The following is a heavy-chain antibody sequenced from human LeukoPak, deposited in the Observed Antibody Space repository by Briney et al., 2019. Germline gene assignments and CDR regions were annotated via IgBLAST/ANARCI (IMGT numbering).Heavy chain of an antibody. D-gene: IGHD1-26*01. V-gene: IGHV1-8*03. CDR2: MNPNSGNT. Sequence: ASVKFSCKASGYTFTSYDIDWVRQATGQGLEWMGWMNPNSGNTGYAQRFQGRVTITRNTSISTAYMELSSLRSEDTAVYYCARGEELLAAFDIWGQGTMVTVSS. CDR3: ARGEELLAAFDI. J-gene: IGHJ3*02. CDR1: GYTFTSYD.